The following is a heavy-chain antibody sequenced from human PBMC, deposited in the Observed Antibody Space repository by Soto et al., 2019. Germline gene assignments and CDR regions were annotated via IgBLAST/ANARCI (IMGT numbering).Heavy chain of an antibody. CDR1: GFTFSDHY. Sequence: GGSLILSCAASGFTFSDHYMDWVRQAPGKGLEWVGRTRNKANSYTTEYAASVKGRFTISRDDSKNSLYLQMNSLKTEDTAVYYCARGARYYDSSGYSRGYCYFDYWGQGTLVTVSS. D-gene: IGHD3-22*01. V-gene: IGHV3-72*01. J-gene: IGHJ4*02. CDR3: ARGARYYDSSGYSRGYCYFDY. CDR2: TRNKANSYTT.